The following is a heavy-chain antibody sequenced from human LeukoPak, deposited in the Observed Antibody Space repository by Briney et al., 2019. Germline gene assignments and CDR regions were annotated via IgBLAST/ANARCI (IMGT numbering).Heavy chain of an antibody. CDR1: GLTFSSYA. J-gene: IGHJ4*02. D-gene: IGHD6-19*01. CDR3: AKGVAVASPYYFDY. CDR2: ISGSGSSI. Sequence: GGSLRLSCAASGLTFSSYAMSWVRQAPGKGLEWVSPISGSGSSIYYADSVKGRFTISRDNSKNTLYLQMNSLRAEDTPVYYCAKGVAVASPYYFDYWGQGTLVTVSS. V-gene: IGHV3-23*01.